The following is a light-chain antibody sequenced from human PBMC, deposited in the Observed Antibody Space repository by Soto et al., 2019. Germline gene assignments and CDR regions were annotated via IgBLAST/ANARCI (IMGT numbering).Light chain of an antibody. CDR3: LQDINYPWT. V-gene: IGKV1-6*01. Sequence: PASLCASVGYRVTITCLASQGIRNDLGWYQQKPGKAPKRLIYGAVSLQGGVPSRFSGSGSGTDFTLAISSLQPEDSATYYCLQDINYPWTFGQGTKVDIK. J-gene: IGKJ1*01. CDR2: GAV. CDR1: QGIRND.